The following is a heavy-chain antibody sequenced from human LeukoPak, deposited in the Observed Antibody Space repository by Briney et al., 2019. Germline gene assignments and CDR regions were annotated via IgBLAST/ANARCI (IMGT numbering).Heavy chain of an antibody. CDR2: INHSGST. CDR3: AGHDPYDSSGYRLGWYFDL. V-gene: IGHV4-34*01. D-gene: IGHD3-22*01. CDR1: GGPFSGYY. Sequence: SETLSLTCAVYGGPFSGYYWSWIRQPPGKGLEWIGEINHSGSTNYNPSLKSRVTISLETPKNQFSLKLSSVTAADTAVYYCAGHDPYDSSGYRLGWYFDLWGRGTLVTVSS. J-gene: IGHJ2*01.